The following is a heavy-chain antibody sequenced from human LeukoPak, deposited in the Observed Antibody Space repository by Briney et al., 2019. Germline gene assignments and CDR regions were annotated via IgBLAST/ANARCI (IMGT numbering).Heavy chain of an antibody. CDR1: GGSFGDFY. V-gene: IGHV4-34*01. CDR3: ARLDTMIGLDY. CDR2: INHSGAT. Sequence: PSETLSLTCGVSGGSFGDFYWSWTRQPPGKGLEWIGEINHSGATKYNPSLKSRVTMSVDTSKNQFSLKLSSVTAADTAVYYCARLDTMIGLDYWGQGTLVTVSS. J-gene: IGHJ4*02. D-gene: IGHD3-22*01.